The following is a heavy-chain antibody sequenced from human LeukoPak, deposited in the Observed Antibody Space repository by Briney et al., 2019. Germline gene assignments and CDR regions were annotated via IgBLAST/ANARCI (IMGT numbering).Heavy chain of an antibody. V-gene: IGHV4-4*07. CDR2: IHTSGST. Sequence: SETLSLTCTVSDDSISTYYWSWIRQPAGKGLEWIGQIHTSGSTIYDPSLKSRVAMSVDTSKNHFSLKLSSVTAADTAVYYCAGRGSSTSWSFDLWGQGTLVTVSS. CDR1: DDSISTYY. D-gene: IGHD2-2*01. J-gene: IGHJ4*02. CDR3: AGRGSSTSWSFDL.